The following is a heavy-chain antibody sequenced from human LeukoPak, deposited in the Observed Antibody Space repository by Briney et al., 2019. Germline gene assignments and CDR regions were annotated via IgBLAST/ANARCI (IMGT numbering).Heavy chain of an antibody. CDR1: GDSISSYY. V-gene: IGHV4-4*07. J-gene: IGHJ3*02. CDR2: FYPSGST. CDR3: AKGTDYYDSSGYSHGPFDI. Sequence: KTSETLSLTCSVSGDSISSYYWTWIRQPAGKGLEWIGRFYPSGSTNYNPSLKGRVTMSADTSKNQFSLKLRSVTVADTAVYYCAKGTDYYDSSGYSHGPFDIWGQGTMVTVSS. D-gene: IGHD3-22*01.